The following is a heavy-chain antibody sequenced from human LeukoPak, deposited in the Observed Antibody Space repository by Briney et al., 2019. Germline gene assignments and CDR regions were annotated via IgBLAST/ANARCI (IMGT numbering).Heavy chain of an antibody. CDR3: AKDRFGHTDQRPLAVDS. CDR1: GFNFNYYA. D-gene: IGHD3-10*01. V-gene: IGHV3-23*01. Sequence: GGSLRLSCAASGFNFNYYAMTWVRQAPGKGLEWVSGIGGSGIRTYYADSVRGRFTISRDNSRNTLTLQLSSLRVEDTALYYCAKDRFGHTDQRPLAVDSWGQGTLVIVSS. CDR2: IGGSGIRT. J-gene: IGHJ4*02.